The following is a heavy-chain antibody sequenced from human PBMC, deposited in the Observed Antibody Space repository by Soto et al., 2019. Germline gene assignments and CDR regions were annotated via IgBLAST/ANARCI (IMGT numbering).Heavy chain of an antibody. CDR3: ARVRDSSGIYQVPFDY. V-gene: IGHV4-34*01. J-gene: IGHJ4*02. D-gene: IGHD3-22*01. Sequence: QVQLQQWGAGLLKPSETLSLTCAVYGGSFSGYYWSWIRQPPGKGLEWIGEINHSGSTNYNPSLKSRVTISVDTSKNQFSLKLSSVTAADTAVYYCARVRDSSGIYQVPFDYWGQGTLVTVSS. CDR1: GGSFSGYY. CDR2: INHSGST.